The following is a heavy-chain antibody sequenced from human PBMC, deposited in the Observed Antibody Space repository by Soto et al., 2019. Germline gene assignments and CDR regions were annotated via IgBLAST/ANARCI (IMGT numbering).Heavy chain of an antibody. V-gene: IGHV4-59*01. D-gene: IGHD1-1*01. CDR3: ARDSXGETDSGLGTDYYHGMDV. Sequence: SETLSLTCTVSGGSISSYFWNWIRQPPGKGLEWIGNIEYSGGTKYNPSLESRVTISVDTSKNQFSLRLSSVTTADTAVYYCARDSXGETDSGLGTDYYHGMDVWGQGTTVTV. CDR1: GGSISSYF. J-gene: IGHJ6*02. CDR2: IEYSGGT.